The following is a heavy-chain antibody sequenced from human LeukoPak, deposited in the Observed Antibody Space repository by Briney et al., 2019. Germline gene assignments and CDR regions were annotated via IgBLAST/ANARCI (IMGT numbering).Heavy chain of an antibody. J-gene: IGHJ3*02. CDR2: IYSGGST. V-gene: IGHV3-53*01. CDR1: GFTVSSNY. D-gene: IGHD3-10*02. CDR3: VRVFRDYVEAFDI. Sequence: HPGGSLRLSCAASGFTVSSNYMSWVRQAPGKGLEWVSVIYSGGSTYYADSVKGRFTISRDNSKNTLYLQMNSLRAEDTAVYYCVRVFRDYVEAFDIWGQGTVVTVSS.